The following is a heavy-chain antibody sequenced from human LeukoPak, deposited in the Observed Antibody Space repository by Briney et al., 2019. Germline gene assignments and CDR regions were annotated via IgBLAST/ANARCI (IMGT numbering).Heavy chain of an antibody. CDR1: GYTFTSYY. D-gene: IGHD3-22*01. CDR2: INPSGGST. J-gene: IGHJ4*02. CDR3: AYDSGGYWLALN. V-gene: IGHV1-46*01. Sequence: ASVKVSCKASGYTFTSYYMHWVRQAPGQGLEWMGIINPSGGSTSYAQKFQGRVTMTRDTSTSTVYMELSSLRSEDTAVYYCAYDSGGYWLALNWGQGTLVTVSS.